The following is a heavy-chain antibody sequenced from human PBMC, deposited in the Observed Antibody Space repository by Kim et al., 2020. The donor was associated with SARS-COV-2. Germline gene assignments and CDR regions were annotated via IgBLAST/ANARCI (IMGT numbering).Heavy chain of an antibody. Sequence: ASVKVSCKASGYTFTNFNMHWVRQAPGQGLEWMAIIYTRGNTENAQQMYGRVTVTRDATASTAYMVLSSLRTEDTAAYYCARSGFYDGGYWCQGTLYTFST. D-gene: IGHD3-16*01. V-gene: IGHV1-46*04. CDR1: GYTFTNFN. CDR3: ARSGFYDGGY. J-gene: IGHJ4*02. CDR2: IYTRGNT.